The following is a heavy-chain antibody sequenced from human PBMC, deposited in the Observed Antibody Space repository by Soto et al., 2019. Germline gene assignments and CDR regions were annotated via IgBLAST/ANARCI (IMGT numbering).Heavy chain of an antibody. CDR3: ARDLGYCSGGSCYSVAYYMDV. CDR1: GFTVSSNY. Sequence: EVQLVESGGGLVQPGGSPRLSCAASGFTVSSNYMSWVRQAPGKGLEWVSVIYSGGSTYYADSVKGRFTISRDNSKNTLYLQMNSLRAEDTAVYYCARDLGYCSGGSCYSVAYYMDVWGKGTTVTVSS. V-gene: IGHV3-66*01. D-gene: IGHD2-15*01. J-gene: IGHJ6*03. CDR2: IYSGGST.